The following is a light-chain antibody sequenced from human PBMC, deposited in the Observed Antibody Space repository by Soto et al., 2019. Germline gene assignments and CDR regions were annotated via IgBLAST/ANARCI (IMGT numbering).Light chain of an antibody. CDR2: EVS. CDR1: SSDIGAYKF. J-gene: IGLJ2*01. CDR3: SLYAGTTSVV. V-gene: IGLV2-8*01. Sequence: QSVLTQPPSASGSPGQSVAISCTGTSSDIGAYKFVSWYQQHPGKAPKLIIYEVSRRPSGVPDRFSGSKSGNTASLTVSGLLAEDEADYYCSLYAGTTSVVFGGGTKLTVL.